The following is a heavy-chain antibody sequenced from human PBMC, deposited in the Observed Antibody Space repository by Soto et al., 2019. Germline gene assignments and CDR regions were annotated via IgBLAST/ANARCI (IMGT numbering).Heavy chain of an antibody. CDR2: IWYDGSNK. CDR1: GFTFSSYG. Sequence: GGSLRLSCAASGFTFSSYGMHWVRQAPGKGLEWVAVIWYDGSNKYYADSVKGRFTISRDNSKNTLYLQMNSLRAEDTAVYYCARDSSRRPPGPPGTEYFQHWGQGTLVTVSS. V-gene: IGHV3-33*01. CDR3: ARDSSRRPPGPPGTEYFQH. J-gene: IGHJ1*01. D-gene: IGHD1-26*01.